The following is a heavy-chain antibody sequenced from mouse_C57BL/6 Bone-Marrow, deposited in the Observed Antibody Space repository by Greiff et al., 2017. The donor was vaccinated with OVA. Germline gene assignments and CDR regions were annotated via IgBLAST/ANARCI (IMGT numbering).Heavy chain of an antibody. CDR2: IYPGSANT. CDR1: GYSFTSYY. D-gene: IGHD1-1*01. J-gene: IGHJ3*01. V-gene: IGHV1-66*01. Sequence: QVQLQQSGPELVKPGASVKISCKASGYSFTSYYIHWVKQRPGQGLEWIGWIYPGSANTKYNEKFKGKATLTADTSSSTAYMQLSSLTSEDSAVYYCASRGYYYGPWFAYWGQGTLVTVSA. CDR3: ASRGYYYGPWFAY.